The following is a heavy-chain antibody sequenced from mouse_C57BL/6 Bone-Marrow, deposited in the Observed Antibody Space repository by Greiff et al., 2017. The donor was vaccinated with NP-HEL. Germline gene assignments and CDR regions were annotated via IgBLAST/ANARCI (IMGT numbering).Heavy chain of an antibody. CDR3: AMGDYDQVFAY. Sequence: QVQLQQPGAELVKPGASVKVSCKASGYTFTSYWMHWVKQRPGQGLEWIGRIHPSDSDTNYNQKFKGKATLTVDKSSSTAYMQLSSLTSEDSAVYYCAMGDYDQVFAYWGQGTLVTVSA. D-gene: IGHD2-4*01. CDR1: GYTFTSYW. CDR2: IHPSDSDT. V-gene: IGHV1-74*01. J-gene: IGHJ3*01.